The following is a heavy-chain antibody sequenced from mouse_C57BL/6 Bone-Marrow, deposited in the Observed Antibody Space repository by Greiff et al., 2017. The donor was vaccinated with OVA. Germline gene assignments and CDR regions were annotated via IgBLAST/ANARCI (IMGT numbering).Heavy chain of an antibody. CDR2: ISDGGSYT. D-gene: IGHD1-1*01. Sequence: DVQLVESGGGLVKPGGSLKLSCAASGFTFSSYAMSWVRQTPEKRLEWVATISDGGSYTYYPDNVKGRFTISRDNAKNNLYLQMSHLKSEDTAMYYCAKQLRSYAMDYWGQGTSVTVSS. V-gene: IGHV5-4*01. CDR3: AKQLRSYAMDY. CDR1: GFTFSSYA. J-gene: IGHJ4*01.